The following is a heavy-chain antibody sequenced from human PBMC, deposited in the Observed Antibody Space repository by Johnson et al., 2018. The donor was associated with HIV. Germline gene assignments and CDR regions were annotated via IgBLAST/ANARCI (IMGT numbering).Heavy chain of an antibody. CDR2: IKSKTDGGTT. CDR3: TTMSAVWCGDLHVFGDGFEI. Sequence: EVQLVESGGGLVKPGGSLRLSCAASGFTFSNAWMSWVRQAPGKGLEWVGRIKSKTDGGTTDYAAPVKGRFTISRDDSINTLYLQMNGLKTEDTDVYYCTTMSAVWCGDLHVFGDGFEILGQRTMVTVSS. CDR1: GFTFSNAW. J-gene: IGHJ3*02. V-gene: IGHV3-15*01. D-gene: IGHD3-10*01.